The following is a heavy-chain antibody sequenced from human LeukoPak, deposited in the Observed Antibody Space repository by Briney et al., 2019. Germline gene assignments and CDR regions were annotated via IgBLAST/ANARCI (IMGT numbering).Heavy chain of an antibody. D-gene: IGHD3-9*01. J-gene: IGHJ4*02. Sequence: SETLSLTCTVSGGSVSSGSYYWSWIRQPPGKGLGWIGYIYYSGSTNYNPSLKSRVTISVDTSKNQFSLKLSSVTAADTAVYYCARGGVYYDILTGYKQFDYWGQGTLVAVSS. CDR2: IYYSGST. V-gene: IGHV4-61*01. CDR1: GGSVSSGSYY. CDR3: ARGGVYYDILTGYKQFDY.